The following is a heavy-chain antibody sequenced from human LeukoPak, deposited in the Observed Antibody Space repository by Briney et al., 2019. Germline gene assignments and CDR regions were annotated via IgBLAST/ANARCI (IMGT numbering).Heavy chain of an antibody. D-gene: IGHD2-15*01. CDR1: GGTFISYA. CDR3: ASYRYCSGGSCYPNYYYYYGMDV. CDR2: IIPIFGTA. J-gene: IGHJ6*02. V-gene: IGHV1-69*13. Sequence: RASVKVSCKASGGTFISYAISWVRQAPGQGLEWMGGIIPIFGTANYAQKLQGRVTITADESTSTAYMELSSLRSEDTAVYYCASYRYCSGGSCYPNYYYYYGMDVWGQGTTVTVSS.